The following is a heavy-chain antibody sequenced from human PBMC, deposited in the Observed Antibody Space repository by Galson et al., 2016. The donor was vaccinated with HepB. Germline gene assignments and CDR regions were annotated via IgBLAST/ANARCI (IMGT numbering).Heavy chain of an antibody. Sequence: SLRLSCAASGFTFNTYSLNWVRQAPGKGLEWVSSISGSSTYIYYADSVKGRFTISRDNAKNSLYLQMDSLRVEDTAVYYCARAEYSSSSAGFDDWGQGILVTASS. CDR2: ISGSSTYI. CDR3: ARAEYSSSSAGFDD. CDR1: GFTFNTYS. V-gene: IGHV3-21*01. J-gene: IGHJ4*02. D-gene: IGHD6-6*01.